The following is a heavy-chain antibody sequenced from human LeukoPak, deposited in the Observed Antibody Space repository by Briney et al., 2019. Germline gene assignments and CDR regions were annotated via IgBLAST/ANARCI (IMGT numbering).Heavy chain of an antibody. D-gene: IGHD2-2*02. J-gene: IGHJ1*01. CDR3: AIRGCSSTSCHISWFQH. V-gene: IGHV3-23*01. Sequence: PGGSLRLSCAASGFNFSSYGMSWVRQAPGKGLEWVSAISGSGGSTYYADSVKGRFTISRDNSKNTLYLQMNSLRAEDTAVYYCAIRGCSSTSCHISWFQHWGQGTLVTVSS. CDR2: ISGSGGST. CDR1: GFNFSSYG.